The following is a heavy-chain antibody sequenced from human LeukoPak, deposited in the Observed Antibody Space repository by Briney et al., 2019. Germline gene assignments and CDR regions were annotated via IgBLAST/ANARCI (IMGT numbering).Heavy chain of an antibody. J-gene: IGHJ2*01. D-gene: IGHD1-1*01. V-gene: IGHV1-69-2*01. CDR3: ATDTTHNWYFDL. Sequence: ASVKVSCKASGGTFSSYAISWVQQAPGKGLEWMGRVDPEDGETIYAEKFQGRVTITADTSTDTAYMELSSLRSEDTAVYYCATDTTHNWYFDLWGRGTLVTVSS. CDR2: VDPEDGET. CDR1: GGTFSSYA.